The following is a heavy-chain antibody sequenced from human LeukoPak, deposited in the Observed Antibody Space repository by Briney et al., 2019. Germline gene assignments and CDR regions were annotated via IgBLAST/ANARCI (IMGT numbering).Heavy chain of an antibody. CDR1: VFSFSGYW. V-gene: IGHV3-7*01. Sequence: PGGSLRLSCAASVFSFSGYWMSWVRQAPGKGLEWVANIKRDGSEIYYVDSVKGRFTISRDNAKNSLYLQMDSLRVEDTGVYYCARDRVVAGAPAHYPYFDYWGQGTLVAVSS. D-gene: IGHD2-15*01. CDR2: IKRDGSEI. CDR3: ARDRVVAGAPAHYPYFDY. J-gene: IGHJ4*02.